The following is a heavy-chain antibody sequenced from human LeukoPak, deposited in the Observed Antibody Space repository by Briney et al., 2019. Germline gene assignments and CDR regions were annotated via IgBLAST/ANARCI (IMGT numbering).Heavy chain of an antibody. CDR2: INGDGSST. D-gene: IGHD2-15*01. V-gene: IGHV3-74*01. CDR3: ARTPYYYAMDV. CDR1: GFXFSSYW. Sequence: GGSLRLSCAASGFXFSSYWMHWVRQAPGKGLMWVSRINGDGSSTTYADSVKGRFTISRDNAKSTLYLQMNSLRAEDTAVYYCARTPYYYAMDVWGQGTTVTVSS. J-gene: IGHJ6*02.